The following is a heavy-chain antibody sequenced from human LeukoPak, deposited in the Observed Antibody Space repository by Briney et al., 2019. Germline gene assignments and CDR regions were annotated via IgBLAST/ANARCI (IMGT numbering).Heavy chain of an antibody. J-gene: IGHJ6*02. V-gene: IGHV3-21*01. CDR2: ISRSSSYK. CDR3: ARTIVVVPAAISPTYYYYGMDV. D-gene: IGHD2-2*01. Sequence: GGALRLSCAASGFTFSSYSMKWGGQAPGRGGEGGASISRSSSYKNYADSVNGRFTISIDNANNSLYLQMNSLRAEDTAVYYCARTIVVVPAAISPTYYYYGMDVWGQGTTVTVSS. CDR1: GFTFSSYS.